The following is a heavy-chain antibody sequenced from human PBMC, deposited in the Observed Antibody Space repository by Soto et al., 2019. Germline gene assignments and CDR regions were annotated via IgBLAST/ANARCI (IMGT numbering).Heavy chain of an antibody. J-gene: IGHJ6*02. V-gene: IGHV1-18*01. CDR3: AGGYCSSTSCYGVADYYYGMDV. D-gene: IGHD2-2*01. CDR2: ISAYNGNT. Sequence: QVQLVQSGAEVKKPGASVKVSCKASGYTFTSYGISWVRQAPGQGLEWMGWISAYNGNTNYAQKLQGRVTMTTDTSTSTAYMELRSLRSDDTAVYYCAGGYCSSTSCYGVADYYYGMDVWGHGTTVTVS. CDR1: GYTFTSYG.